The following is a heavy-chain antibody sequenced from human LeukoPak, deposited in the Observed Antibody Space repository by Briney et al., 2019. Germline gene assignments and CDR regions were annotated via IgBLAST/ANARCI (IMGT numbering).Heavy chain of an antibody. V-gene: IGHV1-18*01. Sequence: ASVKVSCKASGYTFTSYGISWVRQAPGQGLEWMGWISAYNGNTNYAQKLRGRVTMTTDTSTSTAYMELRSLRSDDTAVYYCARDWDIVVVPAAMLDYWGQGTLVTVSS. CDR3: ARDWDIVVVPAAMLDY. J-gene: IGHJ4*02. CDR2: ISAYNGNT. CDR1: GYTFTSYG. D-gene: IGHD2-2*01.